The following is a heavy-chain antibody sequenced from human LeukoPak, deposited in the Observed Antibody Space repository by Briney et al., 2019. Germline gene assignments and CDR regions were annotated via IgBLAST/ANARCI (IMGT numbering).Heavy chain of an antibody. CDR3: ARDLSGPSVY. J-gene: IGHJ4*02. CDR2: ILSDGSKE. D-gene: IGHD2-15*01. CDR1: GFTFSSYG. Sequence: GGSLRLSCAASGFTFSSYGMHWVRQAPGKGLEWVAVILSDGSKEFYTDSVKGRFTISRDNSKNTLYLQMNSLRAEDTAVYYCARDLSGPSVYWGQGTLVTVSS. V-gene: IGHV3-33*01.